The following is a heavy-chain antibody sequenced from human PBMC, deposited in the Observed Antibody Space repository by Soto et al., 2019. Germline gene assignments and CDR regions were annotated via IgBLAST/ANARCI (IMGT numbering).Heavy chain of an antibody. CDR3: ARASYSISWYFDY. J-gene: IGHJ4*02. Sequence: QVQLQESGPGLVKPSQTLSLTGTVSGGSISSGGYYWSWIRQHPGKGLEWIGYIYYSGSTYYNPSLKSRVTISVDTSKNQFSLKLSSVTAADTAVYYCARASYSISWYFDYWGQGTLVTVSS. CDR1: GGSISSGGYY. CDR2: IYYSGST. D-gene: IGHD6-13*01. V-gene: IGHV4-31*03.